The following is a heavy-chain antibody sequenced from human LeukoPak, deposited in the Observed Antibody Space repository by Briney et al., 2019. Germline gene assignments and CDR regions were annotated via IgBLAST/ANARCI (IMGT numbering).Heavy chain of an antibody. J-gene: IGHJ4*02. V-gene: IGHV3-21*01. D-gene: IGHD5-18*01. CDR1: GFTFSSYS. CDR3: ARDGHSYGYGYY. Sequence: GRSLRLSCAASGFTFSSYSMNWVRQAPGKGLEWVSSISSSSSYIYYADSVKGRFTISRDNAKNSLYLQMNSLRAEDTAVYYCARDGHSYGYGYYWGQGTLVTVSS. CDR2: ISSSSSYI.